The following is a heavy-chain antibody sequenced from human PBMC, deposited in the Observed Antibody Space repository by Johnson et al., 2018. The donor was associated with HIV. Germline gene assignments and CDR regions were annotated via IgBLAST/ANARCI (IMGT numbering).Heavy chain of an antibody. CDR3: ARDLNHGDTGGGAFDI. CDR1: GFTFSSYA. D-gene: IGHD1-14*01. CDR2: ISYDGSKK. Sequence: QVQVVESGGGVVQPGRSLRLSCAASGFTFSSYAMYWVRQAPGKGLEWVAVISYDGSKKYHADSVKGRFTISRDNSKSTLYLQMNSQRAEDTAVYYCARDLNHGDTGGGAFDIWGQGTMVTVSS. V-gene: IGHV3-30*04. J-gene: IGHJ3*02.